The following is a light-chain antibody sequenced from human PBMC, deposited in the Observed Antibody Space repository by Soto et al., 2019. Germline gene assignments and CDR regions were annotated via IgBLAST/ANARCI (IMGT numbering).Light chain of an antibody. J-gene: IGKJ2*01. Sequence: EVVMTQSPATLSMSPGERATLSCRASQSVGTNLVWYQQKPGQAPRLLIYDASNRATGIPARFSGSGSGTDFTLTISSLEPEDFAVYYCQQRSNWYTFGQGTRLEIK. CDR2: DAS. CDR1: QSVGTN. CDR3: QQRSNWYT. V-gene: IGKV3-11*01.